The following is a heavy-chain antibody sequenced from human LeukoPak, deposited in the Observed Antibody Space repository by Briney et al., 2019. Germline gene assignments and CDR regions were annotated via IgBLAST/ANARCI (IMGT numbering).Heavy chain of an antibody. CDR3: AKSYYDFWSGCAAVDP. CDR1: GFTFSSYG. V-gene: IGHV3-30*02. J-gene: IGHJ5*02. CDR2: IRYDGSNQ. Sequence: RPGGSLRLPCAASGFTFSSYGLHWVRQAPGKGLEWVAFIRYDGSNQYYADSVKGRFTISRDNSKNTLFLQMNCLRAEDTAVYYCAKSYYDFWSGCAAVDPWGQGTLVTVSS. D-gene: IGHD3-3*01.